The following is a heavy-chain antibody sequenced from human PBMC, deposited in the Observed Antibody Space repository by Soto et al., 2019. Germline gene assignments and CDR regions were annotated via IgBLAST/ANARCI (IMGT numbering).Heavy chain of an antibody. D-gene: IGHD2-8*01. CDR1: GYSFTSYW. J-gene: IGHJ4*02. CDR3: AGQGKVSSMTNYFDS. V-gene: IGHV5-51*01. Sequence: GESLKISCKGSGYSFTSYWIAWVLQIPGKGLECMGIIYPGDSDTRYSPSFQGQVTISVDKSINTAYLQWSSLRASDTAIYYCAGQGKVSSMTNYFDSCGQGALVTVSS. CDR2: IYPGDSDT.